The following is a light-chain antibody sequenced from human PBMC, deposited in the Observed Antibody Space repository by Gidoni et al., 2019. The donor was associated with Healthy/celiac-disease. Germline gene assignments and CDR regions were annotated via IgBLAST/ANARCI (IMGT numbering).Light chain of an antibody. V-gene: IGKV3-20*01. CDR2: GAS. J-gene: IGKJ4*01. CDR3: QQYGSSPLT. Sequence: EIVLTQSPGTRSLSPGERATLSCRASQSVSSSYVAWYQQKPGQAPRLLLYGASSRATGIPDRFSGSGSGTEFTLTISRLEPEDFAVYYCQQYGSSPLTFGGGTKVEIK. CDR1: QSVSSSY.